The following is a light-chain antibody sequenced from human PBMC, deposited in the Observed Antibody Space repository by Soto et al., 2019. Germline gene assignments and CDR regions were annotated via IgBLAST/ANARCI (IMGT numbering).Light chain of an antibody. CDR1: QVINRW. Sequence: DIQMTQSPSSVSASVGDGVTITCRASQVINRWLAWYQQKPGRAPKLMIYAISTLHSGVPSRFSGSGSGTDFTLTISSLQPEDFATYYCQQANGFPYTFGQGTKLEIK. J-gene: IGKJ2*01. CDR3: QQANGFPYT. V-gene: IGKV1D-12*01. CDR2: AIS.